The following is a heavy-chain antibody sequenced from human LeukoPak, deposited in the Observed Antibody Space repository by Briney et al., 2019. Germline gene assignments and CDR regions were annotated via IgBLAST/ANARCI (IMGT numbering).Heavy chain of an antibody. Sequence: GGSLILSCAASGFSLRDYSMDWVRQAPGKGLEWVSSISSSSRYTFYVDSVKGRFTISRDNAKNSLYLQMNSLRVEDTAVYYCARDEARGYDFRPQDHWGQGTLVSVSS. CDR2: ISSSSRYT. CDR1: GFSLRDYS. J-gene: IGHJ4*02. CDR3: ARDEARGYDFRPQDH. V-gene: IGHV3-21*01. D-gene: IGHD3-3*01.